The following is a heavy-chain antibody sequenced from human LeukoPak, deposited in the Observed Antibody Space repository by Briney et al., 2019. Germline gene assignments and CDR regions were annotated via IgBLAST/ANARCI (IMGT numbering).Heavy chain of an antibody. CDR1: GYTFTSYD. CDR3: ARGNPYYDFWSGHYYYYYYMDV. J-gene: IGHJ6*03. V-gene: IGHV1-8*01. Sequence: GASVKVSCKASGYTFTSYDINWVRQATGQGLEWMGWMNPNSGNTGYAQKFQGRVTIPRNTSISTAYMELSSLRSEDTAVYYCARGNPYYDFWSGHYYYYYYMDVWGKGTTVTVSS. CDR2: MNPNSGNT. D-gene: IGHD3-3*01.